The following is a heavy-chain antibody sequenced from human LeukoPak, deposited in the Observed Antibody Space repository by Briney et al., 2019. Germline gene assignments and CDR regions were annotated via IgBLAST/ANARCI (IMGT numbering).Heavy chain of an antibody. Sequence: PGGSLRGSCAASGFTFCSYSMNWVRQAPGKGREWASSIISSSSDIYYADSVKGRFTTSRDNVKTSLYLQMNSLRAEDKAVYYCARVSGSGSYYTDYWGQGTLVTVSS. D-gene: IGHD3-10*01. CDR2: IISSSSDI. V-gene: IGHV3-21*01. CDR3: ARVSGSGSYYTDY. CDR1: GFTFCSYS. J-gene: IGHJ4*02.